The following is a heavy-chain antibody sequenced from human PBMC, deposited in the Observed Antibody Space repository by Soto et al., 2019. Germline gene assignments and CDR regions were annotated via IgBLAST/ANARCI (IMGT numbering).Heavy chain of an antibody. CDR1: GYSFTSYW. D-gene: IGHD2-15*01. Sequence: GESLKISCKGSGYSFTSYWISWVRQMPWKGLEWMGRIDPSDSYTNYSPSFQGHVTISADKSISTAYLQWSSLKASDTAMYYCARPNRKWSRGYYYGMDVWGQGTTVTVSS. V-gene: IGHV5-10-1*01. CDR2: IDPSDSYT. CDR3: ARPNRKWSRGYYYGMDV. J-gene: IGHJ6*02.